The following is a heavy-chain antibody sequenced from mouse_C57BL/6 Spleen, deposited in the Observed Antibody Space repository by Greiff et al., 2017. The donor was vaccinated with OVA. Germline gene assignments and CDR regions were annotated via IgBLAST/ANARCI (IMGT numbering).Heavy chain of an antibody. CDR2: IDPSDSYT. J-gene: IGHJ2*01. V-gene: IGHV1-59*01. CDR3: ARSGDY. Sequence: QVQLQQPGAELVRPGTSVKLSCKASGYTFTSYWMHWVKQRPGQGLEWIGVIDPSDSYTNYNQKFKGKATLTVDTSSSTAYMQLSSLPSEDSAVYYCARSGDYWGQGTTLTVSS. CDR1: GYTFTSYW.